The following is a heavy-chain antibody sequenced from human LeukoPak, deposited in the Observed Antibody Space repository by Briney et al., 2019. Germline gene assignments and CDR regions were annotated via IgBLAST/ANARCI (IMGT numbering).Heavy chain of an antibody. CDR1: GYTFTGYY. CDR2: INPNSGGT. J-gene: IGHJ6*03. CDR3: ARDLVLWQQLDTKGYYDNMDV. D-gene: IGHD6-13*01. V-gene: IGHV1-2*02. Sequence: ASVKVSCKASGYTFTGYYMHWVRQAPGQGLEWMGWINPNSGGTNYAQKFQGRVTMTRDTSISTAYMELSRLRSDDTAVYYCARDLVLWQQLDTKGYYDNMDVWGKGTTVTVSS.